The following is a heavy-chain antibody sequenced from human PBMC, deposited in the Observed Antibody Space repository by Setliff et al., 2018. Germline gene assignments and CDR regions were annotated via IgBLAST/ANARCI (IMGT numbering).Heavy chain of an antibody. CDR3: SATDDYGGSQYYLDY. Sequence: SETLSLTCTVSGYSISSGYYWGWIRQPPGKGLEWIGSIYHSGTTYYNPSLESRVTISIDKPNKQFSLNPNSVTAADTAVYYCSATDDYGGSQYYLDYWGQGTLVTVSS. V-gene: IGHV4-38-2*02. CDR2: IYHSGTT. J-gene: IGHJ4*02. CDR1: GYSISSGYY. D-gene: IGHD3-10*01.